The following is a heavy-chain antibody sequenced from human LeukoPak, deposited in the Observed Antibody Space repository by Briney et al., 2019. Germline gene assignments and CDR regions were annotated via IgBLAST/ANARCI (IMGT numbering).Heavy chain of an antibody. CDR2: IWYDGSNK. Sequence: GGSLRLSCVASGFTFSTNYLGWVRQAPGKGLEWVAVIWYDGSNKYYADSVKGRFTISRDNSKNTLYLQMNSLRAEDTAVYYCARGQGSSWSPYYFDYWGQGTLVTVSS. V-gene: IGHV3-33*08. D-gene: IGHD6-13*01. J-gene: IGHJ4*02. CDR1: GFTFSTNY. CDR3: ARGQGSSWSPYYFDY.